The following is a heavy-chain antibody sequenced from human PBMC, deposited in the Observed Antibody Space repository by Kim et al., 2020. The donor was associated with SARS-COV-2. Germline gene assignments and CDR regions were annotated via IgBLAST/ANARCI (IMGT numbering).Heavy chain of an antibody. CDR2: NHSVST. Sequence: NHSVSTNYNPSLKSRVTISVDTSKNQFSLKLSSVTAADTAVYYCANWFDPWGQGTLVTVSS. CDR3: ANWFDP. V-gene: IGHV4-34*01. J-gene: IGHJ5*02.